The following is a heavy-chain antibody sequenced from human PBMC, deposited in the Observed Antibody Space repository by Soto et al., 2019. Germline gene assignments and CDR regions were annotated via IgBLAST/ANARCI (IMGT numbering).Heavy chain of an antibody. CDR1: GFTFSDYY. CDR3: VGNTVITPFGFDY. D-gene: IGHD4-4*01. CDR2: ISSSGSTI. Sequence: PGGSLRLSCAASGFTFSDYYMSWIRQAPGKGLEWVSYISSSGSTIYYADSVKGRFTISRDNAKNSLYLQMNSLRAEDTAVYYCVGNTVITPFGFDYWGQGTLVTVSS. J-gene: IGHJ4*02. V-gene: IGHV3-11*01.